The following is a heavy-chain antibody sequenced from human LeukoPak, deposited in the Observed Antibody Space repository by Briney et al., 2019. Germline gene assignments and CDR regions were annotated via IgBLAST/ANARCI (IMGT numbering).Heavy chain of an antibody. Sequence: ASVKVSCKASGGTFSSYAISWVRQAPGQGLEWMGRIIPILGIANYAQKFQGRVTITADKSTSTAYMELSSLRSEDTAVYYCARDRYDILTEYYYYGMDVWGQGTTVTVSS. D-gene: IGHD3-9*01. J-gene: IGHJ6*02. CDR2: IIPILGIA. V-gene: IGHV1-69*04. CDR3: ARDRYDILTEYYYYGMDV. CDR1: GGTFSSYA.